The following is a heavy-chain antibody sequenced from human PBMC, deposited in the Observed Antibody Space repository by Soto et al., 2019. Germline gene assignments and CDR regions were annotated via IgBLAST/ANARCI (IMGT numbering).Heavy chain of an antibody. J-gene: IGHJ4*02. V-gene: IGHV3-9*01. Sequence: PVGSLRLSCAASGFTFDDYAMHWVRQAPGKGLEWVSGISWNSGSIGYADSVKGRFTISRDNAKNSLYLQMNSLRAEDTALYYCAKGGITIFGVATVTIDYFDYWGQGTLVTVSS. CDR1: GFTFDDYA. CDR3: AKGGITIFGVATVTIDYFDY. D-gene: IGHD3-3*01. CDR2: ISWNSGSI.